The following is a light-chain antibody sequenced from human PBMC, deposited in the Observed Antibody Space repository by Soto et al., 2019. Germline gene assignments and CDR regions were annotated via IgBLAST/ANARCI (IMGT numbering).Light chain of an antibody. CDR3: LQTYSAPYT. Sequence: DIQMTQSPSSLSAFVGDRVTITCRASQTITSYLNWYQQKPGKAPKLLIFGAVRLQSGVPSRFSGSGSGTDFTLTISSLQPEDFATYFCLQTYSAPYTFGQGTLLEI. CDR1: QTITSY. J-gene: IGKJ2*01. V-gene: IGKV1-39*01. CDR2: GAV.